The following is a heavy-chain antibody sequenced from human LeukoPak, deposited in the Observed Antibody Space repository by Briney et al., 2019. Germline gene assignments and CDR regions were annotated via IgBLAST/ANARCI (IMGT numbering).Heavy chain of an antibody. D-gene: IGHD2-2*01. CDR1: GFIFNSYA. J-gene: IGHJ1*01. V-gene: IGHV3-23*01. CDR2: ISGSGGSV. CDR3: AKTPGSKYCTSTTCLEYFQY. Sequence: QTGGSLRLSCAASGFIFNSYAMTWVRQAPGKGLEWVSTISGSGGSVYYADSVKGRFTISRDNSRDTLFLQMNSLRPEDTAMYYCAKTPGSKYCTSTTCLEYFQYWGQGALVTVSS.